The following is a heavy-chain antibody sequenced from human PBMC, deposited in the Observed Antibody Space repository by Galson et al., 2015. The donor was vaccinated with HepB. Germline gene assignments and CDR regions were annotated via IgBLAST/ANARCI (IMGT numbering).Heavy chain of an antibody. Sequence: LTCAVYGGSFSGYYWSWIRQPPGKGLEWIGEINHSGSTNYNPSLKSRVTISVDTSKNQFSLKLSSVTAADTAVYYCAREGDTAMVSSPRATGIDYWGQGTLVTVSS. CDR3: AREGDTAMVSSPRATGIDY. V-gene: IGHV4-34*01. D-gene: IGHD5-18*01. CDR2: INHSGST. CDR1: GGSFSGYY. J-gene: IGHJ4*02.